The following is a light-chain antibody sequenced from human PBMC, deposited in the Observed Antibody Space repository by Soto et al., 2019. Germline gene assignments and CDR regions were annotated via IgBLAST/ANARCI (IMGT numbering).Light chain of an antibody. V-gene: IGLV1-44*01. CDR2: SNN. J-gene: IGLJ1*01. CDR3: AAWDDSLNGYV. Sequence: QSALTQPPSASGTPGQSVTISCSGSSSNIGSNTVNWYQQLPGTAPKLLIYSNNQRPSGVPDRFSGSKSGTSASLAISGLQSEDEADYYCAAWDDSLNGYVFGTGTKVT. CDR1: SSNIGSNT.